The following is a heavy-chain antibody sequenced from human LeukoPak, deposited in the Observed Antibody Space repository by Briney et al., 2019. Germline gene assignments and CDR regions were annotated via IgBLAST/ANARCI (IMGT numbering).Heavy chain of an antibody. D-gene: IGHD1-1*01. CDR3: ARVPSWTYFDY. Sequence: ASVKVSCKTSGYSFTSYFIHWVRQAPGQGLEWMGWFNCNSGGTEYAEKFQGRVTMTRDKSINTVYMELSSLRSDDTAIYYCARVPSWTYFDYWGQGTLVTVSS. CDR2: FNCNSGGT. J-gene: IGHJ4*02. CDR1: GYSFTSYF. V-gene: IGHV1-2*02.